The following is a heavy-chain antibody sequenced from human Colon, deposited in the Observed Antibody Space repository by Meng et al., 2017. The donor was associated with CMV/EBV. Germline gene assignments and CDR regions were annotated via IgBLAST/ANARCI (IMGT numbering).Heavy chain of an antibody. V-gene: IGHV3-66*01. D-gene: IGHD3-10*01. CDR1: GFTVKSKY. CDR2: INPDDYP. CDR3: GRDRGEGGFFDY. Sequence: ASGGALVQTGGSLSLSCAATGFTVKSKYMNWCRQDPGKGLEWVPLINPDDYPRYVDSVKGRFTISRDNSKNPVHLQMNSLRAEDTAVYYCGRDRGEGGFFDYWGQGTVVTVSS. J-gene: IGHJ4*02.